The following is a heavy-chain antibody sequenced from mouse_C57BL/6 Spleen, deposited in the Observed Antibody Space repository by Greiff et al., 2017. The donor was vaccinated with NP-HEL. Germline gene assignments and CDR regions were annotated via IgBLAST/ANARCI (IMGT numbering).Heavy chain of an antibody. CDR3: ARMDGY. J-gene: IGHJ2*01. CDR2: IDPSDSYT. V-gene: IGHV1-59*01. CDR1: GYTFTSYW. D-gene: IGHD2-3*01. Sequence: QVQLQQPGAELVRPGTSVKLSCKASGYTFTSYWMHWVKQRPGQGLEWIGVIDPSDSYTNYNQKFKGKATLTVDTSSSTAYMQLSSLTSEDSAVYYCARMDGYWGKGTTLTVSS.